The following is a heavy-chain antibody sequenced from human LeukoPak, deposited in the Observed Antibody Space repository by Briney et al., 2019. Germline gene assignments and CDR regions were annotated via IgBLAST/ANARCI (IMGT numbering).Heavy chain of an antibody. V-gene: IGHV3-21*01. CDR3: ARFYYDIIYYMDV. Sequence: GGSLRLSCAVSGFPFSTFWMNWVRQAPGKGLEWVSSISSSSSYIYYADSVKGRFTISRDNAKNSLYLQMNSLRAEDTAVYYCARFYYDIIYYMDVWGKGTTVTVSS. CDR1: GFPFSTFW. D-gene: IGHD3-22*01. CDR2: ISSSSSYI. J-gene: IGHJ6*03.